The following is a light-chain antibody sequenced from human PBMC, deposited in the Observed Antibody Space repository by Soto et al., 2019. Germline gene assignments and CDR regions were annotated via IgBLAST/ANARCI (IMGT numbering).Light chain of an antibody. CDR2: GAS. J-gene: IGKJ3*01. CDR3: QQYGSSIFT. CDR1: QSVSSSY. V-gene: IGKV3-20*01. Sequence: EIVLTQSPGTLSLSPGERATLSCRASQSVSSSYLAWYQQKPGQAPRLLIHGASSRATGIPDRFSGSGSGTDFTLTNNRLEPEDFAVYYCQQYGSSIFTFGPGTKVDIK.